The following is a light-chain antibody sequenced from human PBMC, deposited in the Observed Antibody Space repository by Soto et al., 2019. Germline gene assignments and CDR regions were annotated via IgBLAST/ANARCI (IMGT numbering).Light chain of an antibody. Sequence: QSVLTQPASVSGSPGQSITISCTGTSSDLAIYNYVSWYQQQPGKAPKLMIYEVSVRPSGISGRFSGSKSGNTASLAISALRAEDEADYYCSSYRATNTEVFGTGTKVTVL. CDR3: SSYRATNTEV. J-gene: IGLJ1*01. V-gene: IGLV2-14*01. CDR2: EVS. CDR1: SSDLAIYNY.